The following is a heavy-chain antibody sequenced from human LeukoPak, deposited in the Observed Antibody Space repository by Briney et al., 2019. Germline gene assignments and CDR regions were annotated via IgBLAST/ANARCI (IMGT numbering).Heavy chain of an antibody. J-gene: IGHJ6*02. D-gene: IGHD5-12*01. V-gene: IGHV3-74*01. CDR3: ARDDVDMANAV. CDR1: GFTFTTYW. Sequence: QAGGSLRLSCAASGFTFTTYWMHWVRQTPGKGLVWVSHINSDGSITSYADSVKGRFTISRDNAKNTLYLQMNSLRAEDTAVYYCARDDVDMANAVWGHGTTVTVSS. CDR2: INSDGSIT.